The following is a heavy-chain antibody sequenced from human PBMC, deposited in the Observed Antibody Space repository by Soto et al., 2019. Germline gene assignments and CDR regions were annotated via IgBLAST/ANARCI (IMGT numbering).Heavy chain of an antibody. CDR1: GGSISSSSYY. CDR3: AGGGGGPAAFDI. CDR2: IYYSGST. J-gene: IGHJ3*02. D-gene: IGHD3-16*01. V-gene: IGHV4-39*01. Sequence: SETLSLTCTVSGGSISSSSYYWGWIRQPPGKGLEWIGSIYYSGSTYYNPSLKSRVTISVDTSKNQFSLKLSSVTAADTAVYYCAGGGGGPAAFDIWGQGTMVTVSS.